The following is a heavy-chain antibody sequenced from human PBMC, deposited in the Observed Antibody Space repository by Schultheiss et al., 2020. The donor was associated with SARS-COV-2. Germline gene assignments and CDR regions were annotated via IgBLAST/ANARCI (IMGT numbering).Heavy chain of an antibody. CDR1: GFTFSSYG. J-gene: IGHJ4*02. V-gene: IGHV3-30*03. CDR3: ARSLWLQGGGVNY. CDR2: ISYDGSNK. D-gene: IGHD5-18*01. Sequence: GGSLRLSCAASGFTFSSYGMHWVRQAPGKGLEWVAVISYDGSNKYYADSVKGRFTISRDNSKNTLYLQMNSLRAEDTAVYYCARSLWLQGGGVNYWGQGTLVTVSS.